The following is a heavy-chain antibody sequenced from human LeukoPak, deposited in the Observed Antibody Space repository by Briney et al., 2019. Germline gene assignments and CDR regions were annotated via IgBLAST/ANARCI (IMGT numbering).Heavy chain of an antibody. V-gene: IGHV4-39*07. CDR1: GGSISSSSYY. Sequence: SETLSLTCTVSGGSISSSSYYWGWIRQPPGKGLEWIGSMYYSGSTYYNPSLKSRVTISVDTSKNQFSLKLSSVTAADTAVYYCARSYSGYVNFDYWGQGTLVTVSS. D-gene: IGHD5-12*01. CDR3: ARSYSGYVNFDY. CDR2: MYYSGST. J-gene: IGHJ4*02.